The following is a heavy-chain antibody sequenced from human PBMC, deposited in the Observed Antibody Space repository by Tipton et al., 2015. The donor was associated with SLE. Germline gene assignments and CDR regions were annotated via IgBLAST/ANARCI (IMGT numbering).Heavy chain of an antibody. V-gene: IGHV1-18*01. CDR2: ISAYNGNT. D-gene: IGHD6-13*01. CDR3: ARGIAAAGTNGGKAFDI. CDR1: GYTFTSYG. J-gene: IGHJ3*02. Sequence: QSGPEVKKPGASVKVSCKASGYTFTSYGISWVRQAPGQGLEWMGWISAYNGNTNYAQKLQGRVTMTTDTSTSTTYMELRSLRSDDTAVYYCARGIAAAGTNGGKAFDIWGQGTMVTVSS.